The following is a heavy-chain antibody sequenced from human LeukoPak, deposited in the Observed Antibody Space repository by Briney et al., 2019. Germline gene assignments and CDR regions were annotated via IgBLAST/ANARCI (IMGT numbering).Heavy chain of an antibody. J-gene: IGHJ6*02. Sequence: ASVKVSCKASGYTFTGYYMHWVRQAPGQGLEWMGWINPNSGGTNYAQKFQGRVTMTRDTPISTAYMELSRLRSDDTAVYYCASENYYDSSGYYFVSDYYYGMDVWGQGTTVTVSS. CDR1: GYTFTGYY. D-gene: IGHD3-22*01. CDR3: ASENYYDSSGYYFVSDYYYGMDV. CDR2: INPNSGGT. V-gene: IGHV1-2*02.